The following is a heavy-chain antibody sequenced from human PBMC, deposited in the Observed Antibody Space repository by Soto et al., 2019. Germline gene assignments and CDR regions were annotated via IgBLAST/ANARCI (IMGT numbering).Heavy chain of an antibody. CDR2: IIPIFSTA. D-gene: IGHD3-10*01. Sequence: SVKVSCKASGGTFSSYAISWVRQAPGQGLEWMGGIIPIFSTANYAQKFQGRVTITADESTSTAYMELSSLRSEDTAVYYCAREAYYGSGSYFDPWGQGTLVTVSS. J-gene: IGHJ5*02. CDR3: AREAYYGSGSYFDP. V-gene: IGHV1-69*13. CDR1: GGTFSSYA.